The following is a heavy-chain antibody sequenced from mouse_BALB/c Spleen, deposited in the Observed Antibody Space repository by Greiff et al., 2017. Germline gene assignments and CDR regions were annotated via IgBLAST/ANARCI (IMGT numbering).Heavy chain of an antibody. V-gene: IGHV5-9-3*01. CDR3: ARHGVVDLFDY. D-gene: IGHD1-1*01. CDR1: GFTFSSYA. CDR2: ISSGGSYT. J-gene: IGHJ2*01. Sequence: EVMLVESGGGLVKPGGSLKLSCAASGFTFSSYAMSWVRQTPEKRLEWVATISSGGSYTYYPDSVKGRFTISRDNAKNTLYLQMSSLRSEDTAMYYCARHGVVDLFDYWGQGTTLTVSS.